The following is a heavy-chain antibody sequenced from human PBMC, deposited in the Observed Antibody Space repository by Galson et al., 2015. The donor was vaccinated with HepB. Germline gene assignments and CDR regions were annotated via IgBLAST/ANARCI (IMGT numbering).Heavy chain of an antibody. D-gene: IGHD2-15*01. V-gene: IGHV5-10-1*01. CDR2: IDPSDSYT. J-gene: IGHJ1*01. CDR1: GYSFTSYW. CDR3: ARGVKNSQDIVVVVAATAEYFQH. Sequence: QSGAEVKKPGESLRISCKGSGYSFTSYWISWVRQMPGKGLEWMGRIDPSDSYTNYSPSFQGHVTISADKSISTAYLQWSSLKASDTAMYYCARGVKNSQDIVVVVAATAEYFQHWGQGTLVTVSS.